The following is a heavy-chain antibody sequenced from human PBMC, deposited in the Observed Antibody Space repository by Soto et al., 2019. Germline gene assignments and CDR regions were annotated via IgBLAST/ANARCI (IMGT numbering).Heavy chain of an antibody. CDR1: GASISSYH. CDR2: IYYSGSA. V-gene: IGHV4-59*01. D-gene: IGHD3-16*01. CDR3: AAAVPAEYVFPYYYMDV. J-gene: IGHJ6*03. Sequence: QVQLQESGPGLVKPSETLSLTCTVSGASISSYHWSWIRQTPGKGLEWIGYIYYSGSANYNPSLKCRVTFSVDTSKNQVSLKLSSVTAADTGVYYCAAAVPAEYVFPYYYMDVWGKGTMVTVSS.